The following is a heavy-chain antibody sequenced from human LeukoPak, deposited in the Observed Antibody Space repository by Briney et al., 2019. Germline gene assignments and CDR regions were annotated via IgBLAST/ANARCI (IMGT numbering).Heavy chain of an antibody. V-gene: IGHV3-7*03. Sequence: GGSLRLSCAASGFTFSSYWMSWVRQAPGKGLEWVANIKQDGSEKYYVDSVKGRFTISRDNAKNSLYLQMSSLRAEDTAVYYCARENYYGSGSYCFDYWGQGTLVTVSS. CDR3: ARENYYGSGSYCFDY. CDR2: IKQDGSEK. CDR1: GFTFSSYW. D-gene: IGHD3-10*01. J-gene: IGHJ4*02.